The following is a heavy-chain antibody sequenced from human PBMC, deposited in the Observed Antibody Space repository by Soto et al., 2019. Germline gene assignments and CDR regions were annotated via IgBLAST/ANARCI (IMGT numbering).Heavy chain of an antibody. CDR1: GGSISHFY. J-gene: IGHJ4*02. CDR3: ARDTTPSL. V-gene: IGHV4-59*01. CDR2: VYYSGST. D-gene: IGHD1-1*01. Sequence: SETLSLTCTVSGGSISHFYWSWVRQPPGKGLEWIGCVYYSGSTNYNPSLKSRVTISVDTSKNQFSLKLSSVTAADTAMYYCARDTTPSLWGQGTLVTVSS.